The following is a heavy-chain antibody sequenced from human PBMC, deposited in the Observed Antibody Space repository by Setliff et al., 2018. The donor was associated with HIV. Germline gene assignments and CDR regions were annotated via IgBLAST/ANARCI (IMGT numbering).Heavy chain of an antibody. CDR1: GASVTTHS. Sequence: SETLSLTCTVSGASVTTHSWSWIRQSPEKGLEWIAFILDTGSQNYSPSFKSRVTISVDTSMNQFSLKLTSVTAADTAIYYCARGGASSHWLGPWGKGILVTVSS. J-gene: IGHJ5*02. V-gene: IGHV4-59*02. D-gene: IGHD3-10*01. CDR3: ARGGASSHWLGP. CDR2: ILDTGSQ.